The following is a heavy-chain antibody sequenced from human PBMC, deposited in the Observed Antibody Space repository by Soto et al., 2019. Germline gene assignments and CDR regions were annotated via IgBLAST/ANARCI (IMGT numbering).Heavy chain of an antibody. CDR2: IDQNGIT. J-gene: IGHJ6*02. Sequence: PSETLSLTCAVSGDPIRSSKWWTWVRQTPGKGLEWIGKIDQNGITNYNPSLESRVTILKDNSKNQLSLKLTSVTAVDSAVYYCARLNRDYYYYGMDVWGQGATVTVSS. CDR3: ARLNRDYYYYGMDV. V-gene: IGHV4-4*02. CDR1: GDPIRSSKW.